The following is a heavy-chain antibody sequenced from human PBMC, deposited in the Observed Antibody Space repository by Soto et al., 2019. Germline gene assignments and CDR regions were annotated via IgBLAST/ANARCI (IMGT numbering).Heavy chain of an antibody. Sequence: SVKGSCKASGYGFTSDYGDWGLQAPGQGLEWMGIINPSGGSTSYAQKFQGRVTMTRDTSTSTVYMELSSLRSEDTAVYYCASWANGCSGGSCPKSGDAFDIWGQGPTVTV. CDR2: INPSGGST. CDR1: GYGFTSDY. J-gene: IGHJ3*02. CDR3: ASWANGCSGGSCPKSGDAFDI. V-gene: IGHV1-46*03. D-gene: IGHD2-15*01.